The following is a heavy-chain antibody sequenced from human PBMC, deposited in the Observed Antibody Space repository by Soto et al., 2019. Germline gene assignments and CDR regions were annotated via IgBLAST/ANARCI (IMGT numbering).Heavy chain of an antibody. Sequence: GESLKISCKGSGYSFTSYWISWVRQMPGKGLEWMGRIDPSDSYTNYSPSFQGHVTISADKSISTAYLQWSSLKASDTAMYYCARTKPDDFWSGYPAFDYWGQGTLVTVSS. CDR3: ARTKPDDFWSGYPAFDY. CDR1: GYSFTSYW. V-gene: IGHV5-10-1*01. D-gene: IGHD3-3*01. CDR2: IDPSDSYT. J-gene: IGHJ4*02.